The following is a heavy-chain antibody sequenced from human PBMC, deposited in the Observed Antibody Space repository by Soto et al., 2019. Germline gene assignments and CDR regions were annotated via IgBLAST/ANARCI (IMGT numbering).Heavy chain of an antibody. CDR1: GFTFSSYG. CDR2: IWYDGSNK. CDR3: ARDSLLWFGELDY. V-gene: IGHV3-33*01. Sequence: QVQLVESGGGVVQPGRSLRLSCAASGFTFSSYGMHWVRQAPGKGLEWVAVIWYDGSNKYYADSMKGRFTISRDNSKNTLYLQMNSLRAEDTAVYYCARDSLLWFGELDYWGQGTLVTVSS. D-gene: IGHD3-10*01. J-gene: IGHJ4*02.